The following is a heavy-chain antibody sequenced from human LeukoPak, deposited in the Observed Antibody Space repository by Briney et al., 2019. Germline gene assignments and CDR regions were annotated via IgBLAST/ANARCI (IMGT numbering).Heavy chain of an antibody. J-gene: IGHJ4*02. V-gene: IGHV6-1*01. CDR2: TYYRSYRSKWFN. Sequence: SQTLSLTCAISGDSVSSDSGAWNWLRQSPSRGLEWLGRTYYRSYRSKWFNDYAESVKSRLTINADTSKNQFSLQLNSLTPEDTAVYYCAREGRYNDNSGYDYFDYWGQGTLVTVSS. CDR3: AREGRYNDNSGYDYFDY. CDR1: GDSVSSDSGA. D-gene: IGHD3-22*01.